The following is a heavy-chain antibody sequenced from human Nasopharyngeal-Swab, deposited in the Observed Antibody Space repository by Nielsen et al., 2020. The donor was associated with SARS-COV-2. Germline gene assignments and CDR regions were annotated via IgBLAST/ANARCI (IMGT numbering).Heavy chain of an antibody. V-gene: IGHV3-74*01. J-gene: IGHJ4*02. D-gene: IGHD1-26*01. CDR2: INSDGSDT. CDR1: GFIFDRYW. CDR3: AREWERPYYFDY. Sequence: GESLKISCTGSGFIFDRYWLHWVRQVPGRGLQWVSRINSDGSDTRYAESVRGRFTASRDTAKSTLYLQLNAVRPEDNGVYFCAREWERPYYFDYWGQGVQVTVSS.